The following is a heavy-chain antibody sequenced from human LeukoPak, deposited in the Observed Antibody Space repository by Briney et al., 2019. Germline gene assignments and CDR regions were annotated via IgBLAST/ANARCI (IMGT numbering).Heavy chain of an antibody. Sequence: ASVKVSCKASGYTFTGYYMHWVRQAPGQGLEWMGRINPNSGGTNYAQKFQGRVTMTRDTSISTAYMELSRLRSDDTAVYYCARGGHDFWGGSNYYFDYWGQGTLVTVSS. D-gene: IGHD3-3*01. CDR2: INPNSGGT. J-gene: IGHJ4*02. CDR3: ARGGHDFWGGSNYYFDY. V-gene: IGHV1-2*06. CDR1: GYTFTGYY.